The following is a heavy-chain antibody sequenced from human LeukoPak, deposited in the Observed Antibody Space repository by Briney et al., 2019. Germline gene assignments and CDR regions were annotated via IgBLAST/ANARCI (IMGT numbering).Heavy chain of an antibody. CDR3: ASALTIFGVAAFDY. J-gene: IGHJ4*02. D-gene: IGHD3-3*01. Sequence: SETLSLTCAVSGDSNSSSNYYWGWIRQPPGKGLEWIGSLYYSGSPYYNPSLKSRVTISVDTSNNQFSLKLNSVTAADTAVYYCASALTIFGVAAFDYWGQGTLVTVSS. CDR2: LYYSGSP. CDR1: GDSNSSSNYY. V-gene: IGHV4-39*01.